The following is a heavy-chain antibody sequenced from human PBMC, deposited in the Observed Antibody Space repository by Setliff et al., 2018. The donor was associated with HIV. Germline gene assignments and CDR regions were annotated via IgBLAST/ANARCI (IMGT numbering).Heavy chain of an antibody. V-gene: IGHV4-34*01. J-gene: IGHJ6*03. CDR2: INHRGSI. Sequence: PSATLSLTCAIYGGSFSGYFWIWIRQPPGKGLEWIGEINHRGSIYYNSSLKSRVTIAVDTSKNQFSLDLSAVTAADTAVYYCARGSVFWDRGNHYQYMDVWAKGTTVTVSS. D-gene: IGHD3-10*01. CDR1: GGSFSGYF. CDR3: ARGSVFWDRGNHYQYMDV.